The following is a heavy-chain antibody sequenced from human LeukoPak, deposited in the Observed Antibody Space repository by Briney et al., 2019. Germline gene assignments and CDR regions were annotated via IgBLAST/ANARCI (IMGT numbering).Heavy chain of an antibody. CDR2: IYYSGSS. D-gene: IGHD2-21*02. CDR3: ARVLRLPGDDAFDI. V-gene: IGHV4-31*03. CDR1: GGSINNGGYY. J-gene: IGHJ3*02. Sequence: SETLSLTCTVSGGSINNGGYYWSWIRQHPGKGLEWIGYIYYSGSSYYNPSLRSRVTISVDKSKNQFSLKLSSVTAADTAVYYCARVLRLPGDDAFDIWGQGTMVTVSS.